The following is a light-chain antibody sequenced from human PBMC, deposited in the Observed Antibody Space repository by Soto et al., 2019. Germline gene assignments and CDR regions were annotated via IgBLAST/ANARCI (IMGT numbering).Light chain of an antibody. Sequence: QSALTQPAYVSGSPGQSITISCTGTSRDVGRYHYVSWYQQNPGKAPKLMIYEVSNRPSGVSNRFSGSKSGNTASLTISGLQTEDEGNYYCSSFTGASTLIFGTGTKLTVL. CDR2: EVS. CDR3: SSFTGASTLI. V-gene: IGLV2-14*01. J-gene: IGLJ1*01. CDR1: SRDVGRYHY.